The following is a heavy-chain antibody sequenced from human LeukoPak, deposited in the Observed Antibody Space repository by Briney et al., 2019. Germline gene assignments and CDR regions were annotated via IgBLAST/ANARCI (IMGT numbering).Heavy chain of an antibody. CDR2: IYYSGST. J-gene: IGHJ3*02. V-gene: IGHV4-59*01. Sequence: PSETLSLTCTVSGGSIFSYYWGWIRQPPGKGLEWIGYIYYSGSTNYNPSLKSRVTISVDTSKNQFSLKLSSVTAADTAVYYCARSDTAMVHAFDIWGQGTMVTVSS. CDR1: GGSIFSYY. CDR3: ARSDTAMVHAFDI. D-gene: IGHD5-18*01.